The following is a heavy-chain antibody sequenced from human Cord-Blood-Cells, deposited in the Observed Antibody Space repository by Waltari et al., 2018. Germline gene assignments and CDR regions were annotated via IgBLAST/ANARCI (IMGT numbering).Heavy chain of an antibody. D-gene: IGHD7-27*01. CDR1: GYTFTGYY. CDR2: INRNSGDT. J-gene: IGHJ3*02. Sequence: QVQLVQSGAEVKKPGASLKVSCQASGYTFTGYYMHWVLQAPGKGLEWMVWINRNSGDTKYAQKLQGRVTMTRDTSISTAYMELSRLRSDDTAVYYCARRKLGLIAFDIWGQGTMVTVSS. V-gene: IGHV1-2*02. CDR3: ARRKLGLIAFDI.